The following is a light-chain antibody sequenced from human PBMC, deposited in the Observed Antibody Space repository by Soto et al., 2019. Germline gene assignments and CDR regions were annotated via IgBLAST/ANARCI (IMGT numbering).Light chain of an antibody. CDR2: GAS. CDR3: QQYGSSHWA. CDR1: QTVSSSY. Sequence: DIVLTQSPGTLSLSPGERATLSCRASQTVSSSYLAWYQQKPGQAPRLLIYGASSRATGIPDRFSGSGSGTDFTLTISRLESEDFAVYYCQQYGSSHWAFGQGTKVDIK. J-gene: IGKJ1*01. V-gene: IGKV3-20*01.